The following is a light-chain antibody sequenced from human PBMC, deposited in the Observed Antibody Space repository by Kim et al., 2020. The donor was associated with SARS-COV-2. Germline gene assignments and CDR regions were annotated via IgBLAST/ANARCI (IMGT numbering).Light chain of an antibody. CDR1: QSISSW. J-gene: IGKJ2*01. V-gene: IGKV1-5*01. CDR3: QQYNSYSYT. CDR2: DAS. Sequence: SASVGDRVTITCRASQSISSWLAWYQQKPGKAPKLLIYDASSLESGAPSRFSGSGSGTEFTLTISSLQPDDFATYYCQQYNSYSYTFGQGTKLEIK.